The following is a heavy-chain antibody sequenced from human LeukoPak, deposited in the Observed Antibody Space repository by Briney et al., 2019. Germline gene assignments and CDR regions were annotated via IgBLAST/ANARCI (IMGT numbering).Heavy chain of an antibody. J-gene: IGHJ4*02. D-gene: IGHD6-19*01. CDR2: IYYSGTT. Sequence: KTSETLSLTCTVCCGSISSGDFYCRWIRQHPGKGREWIGYIYYSGTTYYSPSLKSRVTISLYTPKNHFSLKLSVVTAAPSIDYYWASALATGWSYNEWGQGTLVTVSS. CDR1: CGSISSGDFY. CDR3: ASALATGWSYNE. V-gene: IGHV4-31*03.